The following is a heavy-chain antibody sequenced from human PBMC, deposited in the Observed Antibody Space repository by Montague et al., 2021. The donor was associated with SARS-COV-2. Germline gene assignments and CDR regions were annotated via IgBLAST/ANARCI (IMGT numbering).Heavy chain of an antibody. CDR3: ARGGHQLRFGLDV. V-gene: IGHV4-34*01. D-gene: IGHD3-16*01. J-gene: IGHJ6*02. CDR1: GGSFSGYY. CDR2: INHSGST. Sequence: SETLSLTCAVYGGSFSGYYWSWIRQPPGKGLEWIGEINHSGSTNYNPSLKSRVTISVDTSKNQFSLKLGSVTAADTAVYYCARGGHQLRFGLDVWGQGTTVTVSS.